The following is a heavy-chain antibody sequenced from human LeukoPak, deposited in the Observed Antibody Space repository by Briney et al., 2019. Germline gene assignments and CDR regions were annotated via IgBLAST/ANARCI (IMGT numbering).Heavy chain of an antibody. V-gene: IGHV3-11*06. CDR3: ARDLRYSSSSQTSYGMDV. Sequence: GGSLRLSCAASGFTFSDYYMSWIRQAPGKGLEWVSYISSSSSYINYADSVKGRFTISRDNAKNSLYLQMNSLRAEDTAVYYCARDLRYSSSSQTSYGMDVWGQGTTVTVSS. J-gene: IGHJ6*02. D-gene: IGHD6-6*01. CDR2: ISSSSSYI. CDR1: GFTFSDYY.